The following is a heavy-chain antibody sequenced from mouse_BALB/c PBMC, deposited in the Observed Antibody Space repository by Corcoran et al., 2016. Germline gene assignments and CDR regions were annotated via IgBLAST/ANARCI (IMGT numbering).Heavy chain of an antibody. CDR1: GYTFPSYV. Sequence: EVQLQKSGPEMVKPGASVMMSCKASGYTFPSYVMHWVKQKPGPGLEWIGYINPYNDGTKYNEKFKGKATLTSDKSSSTAYMELSSLTSEDSAVYYCVRGGFSYWGQGTLVTVSA. CDR3: VRGGFSY. CDR2: INPYNDGT. V-gene: IGHV1S136*01. J-gene: IGHJ3*01.